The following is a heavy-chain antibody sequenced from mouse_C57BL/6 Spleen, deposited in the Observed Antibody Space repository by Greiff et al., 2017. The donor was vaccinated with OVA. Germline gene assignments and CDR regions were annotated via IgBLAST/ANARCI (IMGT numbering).Heavy chain of an antibody. Sequence: VHVKQSGPELVKPGASVKISCKASGYSFTGYYMNWVKQSPEKSLEWIGEINPSTGGTTYNQKFKAKATLTVDKSSSTAYMQLKSLTSEDSAVYYCARWDGSSPYYFDYWGQGTTLTVSS. V-gene: IGHV1-42*01. CDR1: GYSFTGYY. D-gene: IGHD1-1*01. CDR3: ARWDGSSPYYFDY. J-gene: IGHJ2*01. CDR2: INPSTGGT.